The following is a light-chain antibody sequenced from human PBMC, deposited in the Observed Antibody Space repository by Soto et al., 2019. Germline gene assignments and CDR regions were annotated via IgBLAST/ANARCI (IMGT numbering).Light chain of an antibody. CDR1: QSVLYNSKNDSY. Sequence: IVMTQTPDSLAVSLGERATINCKSSQSVLYNSKNDSYLTWYQQKPGQSPKVLIYWASTRESGVPDRFSGSGSGTDFTLTISNLQAEDVAVYYCQQYYSLPWTFGQGTKVEIK. CDR3: QQYYSLPWT. V-gene: IGKV4-1*01. CDR2: WAS. J-gene: IGKJ1*01.